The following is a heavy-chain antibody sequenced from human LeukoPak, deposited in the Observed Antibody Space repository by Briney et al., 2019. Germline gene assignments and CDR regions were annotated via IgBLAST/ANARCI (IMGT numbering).Heavy chain of an antibody. Sequence: PGGSLRLSCAASGFIFSSYAMSWVRQAPGKGLEYVSAISSNGGSTYYADSVKGRFTISRDNSKNTLYLQMSSLRTEDTAVYYCVKDGSGSYYTYYFDYWGQGTLVTVSS. J-gene: IGHJ4*02. D-gene: IGHD3-10*01. CDR3: VKDGSGSYYTYYFDY. CDR1: GFIFSSYA. V-gene: IGHV3-64D*06. CDR2: ISSNGGST.